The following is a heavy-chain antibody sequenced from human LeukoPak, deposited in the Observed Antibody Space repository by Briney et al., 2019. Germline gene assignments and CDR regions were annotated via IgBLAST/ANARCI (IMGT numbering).Heavy chain of an antibody. CDR1: GYTLTELS. J-gene: IGHJ4*02. CDR3: ATSSLPPVELSLPFDY. CDR2: FDPEDGET. V-gene: IGHV1-24*01. D-gene: IGHD3-16*02. Sequence: GAPVKVSCKVSGYTLTELSMRWVRQAPGKGLEWMGGFDPEDGETIYAQKFQGRVTMTEGTSTDTAYMELSSLRSEDTAVYYCATSSLPPVELSLPFDYWGQGTLVTVSS.